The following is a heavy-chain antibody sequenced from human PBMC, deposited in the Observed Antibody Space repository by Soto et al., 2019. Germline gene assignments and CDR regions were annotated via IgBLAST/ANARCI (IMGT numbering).Heavy chain of an antibody. Sequence: QVQLAESGGGVVQPGTSLRVSCVGSGFRFRSYVIHWVRQAPGKGLEWVALTSYDGSDKYYGDSVRGRFTISRDNSRNTVDLQMDSLRLEDTALYYCARWGTTWGLDVWGQGTLVSVSS. CDR2: TSYDGSDK. V-gene: IGHV3-33*05. J-gene: IGHJ1*01. CDR3: ARWGTTWGLDV. CDR1: GFRFRSYV. D-gene: IGHD2-21*01.